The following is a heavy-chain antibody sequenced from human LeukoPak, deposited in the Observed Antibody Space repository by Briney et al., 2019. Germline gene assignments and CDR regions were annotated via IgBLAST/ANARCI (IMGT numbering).Heavy chain of an antibody. CDR1: GYSFASYW. Sequence: GDSLRISCRVSGYSFASYWIGWVRQMPGKGLEWMGIIYPGDSDTRFSPSFQGQVTISADKSISTAYLQWSSLKASDTAMYYCARSGYSYGSYYFDYWGQGTLVTVSS. V-gene: IGHV5-51*01. CDR2: IYPGDSDT. J-gene: IGHJ4*02. D-gene: IGHD5-18*01. CDR3: ARSGYSYGSYYFDY.